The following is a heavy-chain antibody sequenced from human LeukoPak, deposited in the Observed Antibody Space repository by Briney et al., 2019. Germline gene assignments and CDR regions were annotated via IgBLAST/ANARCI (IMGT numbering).Heavy chain of an antibody. D-gene: IGHD4-17*01. V-gene: IGHV3-30*04. CDR1: GFTFSSYA. CDR3: ARAPLTVTTTLFDY. Sequence: QPGRSLRLSCAASGFTFSSYAMHWVRQAPGKGLEWVAVISYDGSNKYYADSVKGRFTISRDNSKNTLYLQMNSLRAEDTAVYYCARAPLTVTTTLFDYWGQGTLVTVSS. J-gene: IGHJ4*02. CDR2: ISYDGSNK.